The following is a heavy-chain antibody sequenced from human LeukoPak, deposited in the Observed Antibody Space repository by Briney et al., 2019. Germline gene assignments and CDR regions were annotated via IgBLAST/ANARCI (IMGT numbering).Heavy chain of an antibody. CDR3: ARGRSITLLRGVAMSDGFDI. J-gene: IGHJ3*02. V-gene: IGHV3-21*06. CDR2: TDTSGRYV. Sequence: PGGSLRLSCAASGFTFSNYSMSWVRQAPGKGLEGVSFTDTSGRYVYYGDSVKGRFTISRDNAKNLLFLQMNGLRAEDTALYYCARGRSITLLRGVAMSDGFDIWGQGAMVAVSS. CDR1: GFTFSNYS. D-gene: IGHD3-10*01.